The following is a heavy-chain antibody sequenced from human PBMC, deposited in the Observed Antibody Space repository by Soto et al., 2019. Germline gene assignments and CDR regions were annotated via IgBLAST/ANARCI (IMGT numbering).Heavy chain of an antibody. CDR1: GFTFSSTG. V-gene: IGHV3-30*03. CDR3: ARAAVTDYQYHGMDV. J-gene: IGHJ6*02. Sequence: PGGSLRLSCAASGFTFSSTGMHWVRQAPGKGLEWVAVISHDGGNKYYAASVKGRFTISRDNSMNTVYLQMSSLRADDTAVYYCARAAVTDYQYHGMDVWGQGTTVTVSS. D-gene: IGHD4-17*01. CDR2: ISHDGGNK.